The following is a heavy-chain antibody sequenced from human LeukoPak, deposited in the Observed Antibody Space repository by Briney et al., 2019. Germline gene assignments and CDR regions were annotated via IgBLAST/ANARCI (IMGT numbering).Heavy chain of an antibody. CDR2: IYYSGST. CDR3: ARVWAGPSPTTSAEYFQH. Sequence: SETLSLTCTVSGGSISSYYWSWIRQPPGKGLEWIGYIYYSGSTNYNPSLKSRVTISVDTSKNQFSLKLSSVTAADTAVYYCARVWAGPSPTTSAEYFQHWGQGTLVTVSS. D-gene: IGHD1-1*01. V-gene: IGHV4-59*12. J-gene: IGHJ1*01. CDR1: GGSISSYY.